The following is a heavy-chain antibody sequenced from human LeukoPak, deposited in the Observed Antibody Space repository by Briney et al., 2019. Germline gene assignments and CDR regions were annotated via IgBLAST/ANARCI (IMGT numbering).Heavy chain of an antibody. Sequence: ASVKVSCKASGYTFTGYDINWVRQATGQGPEWMGWMNPNSGNTGYAEKFQGRVTMTRNTSISTAYMEQSSLTSEDTAVYYCARAEASRSSGKILGYWGQGTLVTVSS. CDR1: GYTFTGYD. D-gene: IGHD1-26*01. CDR3: ARAEASRSSGKILGY. J-gene: IGHJ4*02. CDR2: MNPNSGNT. V-gene: IGHV1-8*01.